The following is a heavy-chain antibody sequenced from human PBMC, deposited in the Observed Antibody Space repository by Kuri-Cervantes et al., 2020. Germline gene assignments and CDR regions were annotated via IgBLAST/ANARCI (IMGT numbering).Heavy chain of an antibody. CDR2: IVVGSGNT. V-gene: IGHV1-58*01. CDR3: AAEIYDSSGYYYVGAFDI. CDR1: GFTFTSSA. Sequence: SVKVSCKASGFTFTSSAVQWVRQARGQRLEWIGWIVVGSGNTNYAQKFQERVTITRDMSTSTAYAELSSLRSEDTAVYYCAAEIYDSSGYYYVGAFDIWGQGTMVTVSS. J-gene: IGHJ3*02. D-gene: IGHD3-22*01.